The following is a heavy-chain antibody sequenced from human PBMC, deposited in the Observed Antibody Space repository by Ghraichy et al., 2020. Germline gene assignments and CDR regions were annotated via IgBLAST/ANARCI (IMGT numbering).Heavy chain of an antibody. CDR2: INSDGSST. CDR3: ARDGVIGTRTFDY. Sequence: GESLNISCAASGFTFSTYWMHWVRQAPGKGLVWVSRINSDGSSTNYADSVKGRFTISRDNAKNTLYLQMNSLRTEDTAVYYCARDGVIGTRTFDYWGQGALVTVSS. V-gene: IGHV3-74*01. J-gene: IGHJ4*02. CDR1: GFTFSTYW. D-gene: IGHD3-10*01.